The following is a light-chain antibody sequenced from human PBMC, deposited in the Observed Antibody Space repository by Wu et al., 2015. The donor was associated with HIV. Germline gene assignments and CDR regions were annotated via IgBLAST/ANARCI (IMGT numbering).Light chain of an antibody. CDR2: AAS. CDR1: QSISGY. J-gene: IGKJ1*01. Sequence: DIQMTQSPSSLSASVGDRVSITCRASQSISGYLNWYQQKPGIAPKLLIFAASRLQSGVPSRFSGSGSGTDFTLTISSLQPEDFATYYCQQSYRTPHTFGQGTKVEI. CDR3: QQSYRTPHT. V-gene: IGKV1-39*01.